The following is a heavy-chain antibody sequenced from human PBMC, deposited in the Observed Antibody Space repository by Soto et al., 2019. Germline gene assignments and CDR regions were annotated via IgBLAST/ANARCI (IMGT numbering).Heavy chain of an antibody. J-gene: IGHJ4*02. CDR2: TSNSGSEI. V-gene: IGHV3-23*01. CDR1: GFTFSSYG. D-gene: IGHD6-25*01. Sequence: GGSLRLSXAASGFTFSSYGMSLVRQAPGKGLECVSSTSNSGSEIFYAASVKGRVTSARDSSKNTLYLEMSSLRPEDTAVYYCVRRGYNWQFSDYWGQGTLVTISS. CDR3: VRRGYNWQFSDY.